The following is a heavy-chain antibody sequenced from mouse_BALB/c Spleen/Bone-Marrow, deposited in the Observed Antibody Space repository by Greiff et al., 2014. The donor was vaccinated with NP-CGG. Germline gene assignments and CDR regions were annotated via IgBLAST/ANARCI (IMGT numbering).Heavy chain of an antibody. J-gene: IGHJ3*01. CDR3: ARDGYGSSD. CDR2: ISSGGSYT. D-gene: IGHD1-1*01. V-gene: IGHV5-9-4*01. Sequence: EVQVVESGGVLVKPGGSLKLSCAASGFTFSTYAMSWVHQSPEKRLEWVAEISSGGSYTYYPDTVTGRFTISRDNAKNTLYLEMSSLRSENTAMYYCARDGYGSSDWGQGTLVTVSA. CDR1: GFTFSTYA.